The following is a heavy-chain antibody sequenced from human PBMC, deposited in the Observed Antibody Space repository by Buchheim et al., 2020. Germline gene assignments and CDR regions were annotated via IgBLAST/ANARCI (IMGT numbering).Heavy chain of an antibody. Sequence: QVQLQQWGAGLLKPSETLSLTCAVYGGSFSGYYWSWIRQPPGKGLEWIGEINHSGSTNYNPSLKSRVTLSVDTSKNQLSLKLSSVTAADTAVYYCAFRRGYSYGFDYWGQGTL. CDR2: INHSGST. CDR3: AFRRGYSYGFDY. V-gene: IGHV4-34*01. CDR1: GGSFSGYY. J-gene: IGHJ4*02. D-gene: IGHD5-18*01.